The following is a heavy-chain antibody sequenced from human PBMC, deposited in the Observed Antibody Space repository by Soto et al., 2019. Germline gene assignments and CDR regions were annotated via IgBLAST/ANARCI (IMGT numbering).Heavy chain of an antibody. D-gene: IGHD1-26*01. J-gene: IGHJ4*02. CDR1: GIPFTNSW. CDR2: VDSDGRGT. Sequence: EVQLVESGGGSVQPGGSLRLSCVASGIPFTNSWVHWVRQVPGKGVVWVERVDSDGRGTSYADFVKGRFTISRDNAKTTLYLEMSIMRVENTAMYHRGTVLELWVQGIPVTVSS. V-gene: IGHV3-74*01. CDR3: GTVLEL.